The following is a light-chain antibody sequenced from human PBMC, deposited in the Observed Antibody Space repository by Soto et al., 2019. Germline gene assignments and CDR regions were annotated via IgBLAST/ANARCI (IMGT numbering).Light chain of an antibody. CDR3: QQYSNWPLIT. J-gene: IGKJ5*01. V-gene: IGKV3-15*01. CDR2: GAS. Sequence: EIVMTQSPVTLSVSPGEGATLSCRASQSVSSYLAWYQHKRGQAPRLLIYGASTRATGIPVRFSGSGSGTEFTLTISSLQSEDFAVNYCQQYSNWPLITFGQGTRLDIK. CDR1: QSVSSY.